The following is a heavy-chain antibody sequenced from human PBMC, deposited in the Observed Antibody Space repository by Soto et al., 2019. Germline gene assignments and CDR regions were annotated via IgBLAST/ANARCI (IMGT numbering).Heavy chain of an antibody. CDR2: ISPYSGYT. J-gene: IGHJ5*02. CDR1: GYNFIKYG. D-gene: IGHD2-2*01. Sequence: QVQLVQSGAEVKKPGASVKVSCKGLGYNFIKYGINWVRQAPGQGLEWMVWISPYSGYTHSAQKFQGILTRTTDTAATTAYMELRSLRSADTARYYCTREAIVLIPAAQPSHLDTWGQGMLITVSS. CDR3: TREAIVLIPAAQPSHLDT. V-gene: IGHV1-18*01.